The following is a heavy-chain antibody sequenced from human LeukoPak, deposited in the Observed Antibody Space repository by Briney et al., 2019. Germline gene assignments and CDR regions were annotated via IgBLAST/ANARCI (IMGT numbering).Heavy chain of an antibody. CDR1: GGSISSYY. Sequence: SETLSLTCTVSGGSISSYYWSWIRQPAGKGLEWIGRICTSGSTNYNPSLKSRVTMSVDTSKNQFSLKLSSVTAADTAVYYCARGGYYDSSGYSDAFDIWGQGTMVTVSS. CDR2: ICTSGST. D-gene: IGHD3-22*01. J-gene: IGHJ3*02. CDR3: ARGGYYDSSGYSDAFDI. V-gene: IGHV4-4*07.